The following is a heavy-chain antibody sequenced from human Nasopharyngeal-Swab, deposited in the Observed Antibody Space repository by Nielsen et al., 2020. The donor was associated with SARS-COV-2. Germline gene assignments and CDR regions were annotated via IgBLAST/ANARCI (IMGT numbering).Heavy chain of an antibody. D-gene: IGHD1-26*01. CDR1: GVSVTSGDVF. Sequence: SETLSLTCSVSGVSVTSGDVFWSWVRQPAGKALQYIGRIFGRGNRPDFNPSLKCRGTISIDTSKNQFSLNLTSVTAADTAIYFCARELPGTYSSFDYWGQGTLVTVSS. CDR3: ARELPGTYSSFDY. V-gene: IGHV4-61*02. CDR2: IFGRGNRP. J-gene: IGHJ4*02.